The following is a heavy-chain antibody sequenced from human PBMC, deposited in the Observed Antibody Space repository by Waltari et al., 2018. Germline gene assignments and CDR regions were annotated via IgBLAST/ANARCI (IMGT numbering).Heavy chain of an antibody. Sequence: QVQLVQSGAEVKKPGSSVKVSCKASGGTFSSYAISWVRQAPGQGLEWMGGIIPIFAEWGGGKKGKGRGKRKKEEEKRKEERGRSSLRSEDTAVYYCARGSSISSWSSPFDYWGQGTLVTVSS. V-gene: IGHV1-69*05. J-gene: IGHJ4*02. CDR3: ARGSSISSWSSPFDY. CDR1: GGTFSSYA. D-gene: IGHD6-13*01. CDR2: IIPIFAEW.